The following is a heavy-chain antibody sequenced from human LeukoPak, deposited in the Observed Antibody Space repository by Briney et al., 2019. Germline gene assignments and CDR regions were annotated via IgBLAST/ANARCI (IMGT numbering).Heavy chain of an antibody. CDR2: MNPTSGNT. CDR3: ARGRARYCSSTSCLDYFDY. J-gene: IGHJ4*02. D-gene: IGHD2-2*01. CDR1: GSTFTSYD. V-gene: IGHV1-8*01. Sequence: ASVKVSCKASGSTFTSYDINWVRQATGQGLEWMGWMNPTSGNTGYAQKFQGRVTMTRNTSISTAYMELRSLRSDDTAVYYCARGRARYCSSTSCLDYFDYWGQGTLVTVSS.